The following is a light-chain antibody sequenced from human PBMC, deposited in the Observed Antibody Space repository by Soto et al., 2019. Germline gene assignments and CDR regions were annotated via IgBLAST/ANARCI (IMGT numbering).Light chain of an antibody. CDR3: QQYGNSPIT. J-gene: IGKJ5*01. CDR2: DTT. Sequence: DIQMTQSPSSLAASVGDRVTITCQASQDLTGYLNWYQQKPGKAPKLLIYDTTTLEEGVPSRFSGSGSGTDFTFTISRLEPEDFAVYYCQQYGNSPITFGQGTRLEIK. CDR1: QDLTGY. V-gene: IGKV1-33*01.